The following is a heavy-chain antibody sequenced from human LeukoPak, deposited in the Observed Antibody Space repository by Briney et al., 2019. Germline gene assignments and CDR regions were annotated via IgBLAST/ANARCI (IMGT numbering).Heavy chain of an antibody. CDR1: GFSFSDYD. Sequence: GGSLRLSCVASGFSFSDYDMYWVRQAAGRGLEWVSALGTNGDAYYLGSVRGRFTISRDNSKNTLYLQMNSLRAEDTAVYYCAKESRGWYGYFDYWGQGTLVTVSS. CDR3: AKESRGWYGYFDY. D-gene: IGHD6-19*01. V-gene: IGHV3-13*01. J-gene: IGHJ4*02. CDR2: LGTNGDA.